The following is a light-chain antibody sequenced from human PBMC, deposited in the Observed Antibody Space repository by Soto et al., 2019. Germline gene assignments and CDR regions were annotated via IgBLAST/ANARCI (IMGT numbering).Light chain of an antibody. Sequence: QSVLTQPPSASGSPGQSVTISCTGTKSDIGVYDFVSWYQHHPGKAPRLIIYEVVQRPSGVPDRFSGSKSGNTASLTVSGLQAADEADYFCKSYTSSSTQVFGGGTKVTVL. CDR3: KSYTSSSTQV. V-gene: IGLV2-8*01. J-gene: IGLJ2*01. CDR1: KSDIGVYDF. CDR2: EVV.